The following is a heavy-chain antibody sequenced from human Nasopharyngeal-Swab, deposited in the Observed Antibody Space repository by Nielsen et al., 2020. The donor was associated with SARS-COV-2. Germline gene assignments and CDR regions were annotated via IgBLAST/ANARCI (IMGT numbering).Heavy chain of an antibody. CDR2: IYYSGST. CDR3: TRAFHGQDGSYLHMDV. V-gene: IGHV4-39*01. J-gene: IGHJ6*03. D-gene: IGHD5-24*01. Sequence: SETLSLTCTVSGGSISSSSYYWGWIRQPPGKGLEWIGSIYYSGSTYYNPSLKSRVTISVDTSKNQFSLKLSSVTPEDTAVYYCTRAFHGQDGSYLHMDVWGKGTTVTVSS. CDR1: GGSISSSSYY.